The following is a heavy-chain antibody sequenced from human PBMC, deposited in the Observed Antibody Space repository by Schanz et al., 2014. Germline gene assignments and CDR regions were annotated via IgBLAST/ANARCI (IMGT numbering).Heavy chain of an antibody. D-gene: IGHD2-2*01. J-gene: IGHJ4*02. CDR1: GFTFTTHS. CDR3: ARRASCSRIGCPFDS. V-gene: IGHV3-23*01. Sequence: EVQLLESGGGLVQPGGSLRLSCAASGFTFTTHSMTWVRQAPGKGLEWVSGISGSGGSTYYADSVKGRFTISRDNSKTTLSLQMNSLRAEDTAVYYCARRASCSRIGCPFDSWGQGTLXTVSS. CDR2: ISGSGGST.